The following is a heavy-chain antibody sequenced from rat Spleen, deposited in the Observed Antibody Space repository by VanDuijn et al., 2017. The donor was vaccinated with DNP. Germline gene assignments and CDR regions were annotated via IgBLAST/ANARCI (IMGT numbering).Heavy chain of an antibody. CDR1: GFTFSDYY. V-gene: IGHV5-27*01. CDR3: TTDFERGY. CDR2: ISASGGST. J-gene: IGHJ2*01. D-gene: IGHD1-11*01. Sequence: EVRLVESGGDLVQPGRSLKLSCAASGFTFSDYYLAWVRQTPTKGLEWVATISASGGSTYYRDSVKGRFTISRDNAKSTLYLQMDSLRSEDTATYYCTTDFERGYWGQGVMVTVSS.